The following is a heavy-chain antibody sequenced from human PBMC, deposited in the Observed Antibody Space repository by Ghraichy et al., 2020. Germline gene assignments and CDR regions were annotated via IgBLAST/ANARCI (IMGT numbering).Heavy chain of an antibody. CDR1: GFTFDDYA. CDR2: ISYDGSNK. Sequence: GGSLRLSCAASGFTFDDYAMHWVRQAPGKGLEWVAVISYDGSNKYYADSVKGRFTISRDNSKNTLYLQMNSLRAEDTAVYYCARAGDITIFGVVITWGQGTLVTVSS. J-gene: IGHJ5*02. V-gene: IGHV3-30*04. CDR3: ARAGDITIFGVVIT. D-gene: IGHD3-3*01.